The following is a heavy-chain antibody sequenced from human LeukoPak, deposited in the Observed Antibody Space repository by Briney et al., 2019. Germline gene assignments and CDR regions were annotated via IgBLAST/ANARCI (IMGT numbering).Heavy chain of an antibody. CDR2: ISGSGGST. Sequence: GGSLRLSCAASGFTFSSYGMSWVRQAPGKGLEWVSAISGSGGSTYYADSVKGRFTISRDNAKNSLYLQMNSLRAEDTAVYYCASAPGIAAAGIGAFDIWGQGTMVIVSS. D-gene: IGHD6-13*01. CDR1: GFTFSSYG. J-gene: IGHJ3*02. V-gene: IGHV3-23*01. CDR3: ASAPGIAAAGIGAFDI.